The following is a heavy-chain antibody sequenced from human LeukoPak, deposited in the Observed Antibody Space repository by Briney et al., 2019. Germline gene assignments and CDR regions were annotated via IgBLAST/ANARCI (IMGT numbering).Heavy chain of an antibody. J-gene: IGHJ4*02. CDR1: GGSISSYY. CDR3: AXXXXSGWTFDY. D-gene: IGHD6-19*01. Sequence: SETLSLTCTVSGGSISSYYWSWIRQPAGKGLEWIGRIYTRGSTNYNPSLKSRVTISVDTSKSQFSLKLSPVTAADPAVYYCAXXXXSGWTFDYWGQGTLVTVSS. CDR2: IYTRGST. V-gene: IGHV4-4*07.